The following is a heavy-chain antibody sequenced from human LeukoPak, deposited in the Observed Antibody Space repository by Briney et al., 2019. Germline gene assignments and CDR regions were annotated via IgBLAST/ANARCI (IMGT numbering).Heavy chain of an antibody. CDR3: ARGEYNWNDLHL. V-gene: IGHV3-48*04. Sequence: GGSLRLSCAASGFTFSSYGMSWVRQAPGKGLEWVSYISSSGSTIYYADSVKGRFTISRDNAKNSLYLQMNSLRAEDTAVYYCARGEYNWNDLHLWGQGTLVTVSS. CDR1: GFTFSSYG. J-gene: IGHJ5*02. CDR2: ISSSGSTI. D-gene: IGHD1-20*01.